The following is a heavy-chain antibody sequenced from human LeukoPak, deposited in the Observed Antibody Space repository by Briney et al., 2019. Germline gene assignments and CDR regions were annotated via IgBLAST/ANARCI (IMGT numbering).Heavy chain of an antibody. J-gene: IGHJ3*02. D-gene: IGHD3-22*01. CDR3: AKVPNYDYDMEAFDI. V-gene: IGHV3-23*01. CDR1: GFTFSSYA. Sequence: GGSLRLSCAASGFTFSSYAMSWVRQAPGKGLEWVSAISGSGGGTYYADSVKGRFTISRDNSKNTLYLQMNSLRAEDTVVYYCAKVPNYDYDMEAFDIRGQGTMVTVSS. CDR2: ISGSGGGT.